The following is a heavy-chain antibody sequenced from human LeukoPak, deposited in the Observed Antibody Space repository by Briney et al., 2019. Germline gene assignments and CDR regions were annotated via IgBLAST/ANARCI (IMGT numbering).Heavy chain of an antibody. Sequence: SETLSLTCAVYGGSFSGYYWSWIRQPPGKGLEWIGEINHSGSTNYNPSLKSRVTISVDTSKNQFSLKLSSVTAADTAVYYCARLNGGNPGDYWGQGTLATVSS. CDR1: GGSFSGYY. CDR3: ARLNGGNPGDY. D-gene: IGHD4-23*01. J-gene: IGHJ4*02. V-gene: IGHV4-34*01. CDR2: INHSGST.